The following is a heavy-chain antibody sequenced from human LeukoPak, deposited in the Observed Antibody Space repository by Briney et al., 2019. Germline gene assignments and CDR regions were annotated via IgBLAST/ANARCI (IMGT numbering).Heavy chain of an antibody. D-gene: IGHD5-12*01. CDR2: ISSSSSTI. CDR1: GFTFSSYS. CDR3: ARELRDAFDI. Sequence: PGGSLRVSCAASGFTFSSYSMNWVRQAPGKGLEWVSYISSSSSTIYYADSVKGRFTISRDNAKNSLYLQMNSLRAEDTAVYYCARELRDAFDIWGQGTVVTVSS. V-gene: IGHV3-48*01. J-gene: IGHJ3*02.